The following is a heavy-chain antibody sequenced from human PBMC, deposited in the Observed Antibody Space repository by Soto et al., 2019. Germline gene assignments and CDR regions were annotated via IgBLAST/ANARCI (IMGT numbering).Heavy chain of an antibody. D-gene: IGHD1-26*01. J-gene: IGHJ5*02. CDR2: TYYRSRWYN. CDR1: GDSVSSKSAA. CDR3: ARVNKMGADNWFDL. Sequence: SQTLSLTCAISGDSVSSKSAAWNWIRQSPSRGLEWLGRTYYRSRWYNDYAVSVKSRITINPDTSKNQFSLQLSSVTAADTAVYYCARVNKMGADNWFDLCGQGTLVTVSS. V-gene: IGHV6-1*01.